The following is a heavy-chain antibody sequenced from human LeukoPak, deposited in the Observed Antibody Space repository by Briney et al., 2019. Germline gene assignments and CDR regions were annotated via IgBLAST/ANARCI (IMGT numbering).Heavy chain of an antibody. V-gene: IGHV3-74*01. CDR1: GFTFRSYW. D-gene: IGHD5-18*01. Sequence: GGSLRLSCAASGFTFRSYWMHWVRQAPGKGLVWVSRINSDGSSTSYADSVKGRFTISRDNAKNTLYLQMNSLRAEDTAVYYCARGYSYGYVVNAFDIWGQGTMVTVSS. CDR2: INSDGSST. J-gene: IGHJ3*02. CDR3: ARGYSYGYVVNAFDI.